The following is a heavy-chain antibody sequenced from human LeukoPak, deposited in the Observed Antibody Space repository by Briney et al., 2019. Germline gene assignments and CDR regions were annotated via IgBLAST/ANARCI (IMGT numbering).Heavy chain of an antibody. J-gene: IGHJ4*02. Sequence: GGSLRLSCAASGLIFNNEWMDWVRQAPGKGLEWVANIRADGTEKYYVDSVKGRFTISGDNAKNSLYLQLNSLRVEDTAVYYCSRRLDYWGQGTLVTVSS. CDR3: SRRLDY. CDR2: IRADGTEK. V-gene: IGHV3-7*03. CDR1: GLIFNNEW.